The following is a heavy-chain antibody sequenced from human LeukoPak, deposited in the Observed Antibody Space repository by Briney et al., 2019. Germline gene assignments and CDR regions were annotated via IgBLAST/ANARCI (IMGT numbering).Heavy chain of an antibody. CDR2: ISGSGGST. CDR1: GFTFSSYA. J-gene: IGHJ6*03. V-gene: IGHV3-23*01. CDR3: AKDSAFYYIDV. D-gene: IGHD3-10*01. Sequence: GGSLRLSCAASGFTFSSYAMSWVRQAPGKGLEWISGISGSGGSTYYADSVKGRFTISRDNSKNTLYLQMNSLRVEDTAVYYCAKDSAFYYIDVWGKGTTVIISS.